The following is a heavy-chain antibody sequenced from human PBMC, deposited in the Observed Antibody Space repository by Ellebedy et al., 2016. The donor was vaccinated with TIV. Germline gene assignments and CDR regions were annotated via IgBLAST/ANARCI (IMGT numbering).Heavy chain of an antibody. D-gene: IGHD3-10*01. V-gene: IGHV1-24*01. CDR1: GYTLTELS. Sequence: ASVKVSCXVSGYTLTELSMHWVRQAPGKGLEWMGGFDPEDGETIYAQKFQGRVTMTEDTSTDTAYMELSSLRSEDTAVYYCATYVGQYYYGSGSYYRNDAFDIWGQGTMVTVSS. J-gene: IGHJ3*02. CDR3: ATYVGQYYYGSGSYYRNDAFDI. CDR2: FDPEDGET.